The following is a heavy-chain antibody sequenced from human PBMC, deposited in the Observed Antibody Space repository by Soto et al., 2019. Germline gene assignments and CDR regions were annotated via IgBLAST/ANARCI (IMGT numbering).Heavy chain of an antibody. CDR1: GGSISSSSYY. Sequence: SETLSLTCTVSGGSISSSSYYWGWIRQPPGKGLEWIGSIYYSGSTYYNPSLKSRVTISVDTSKNQFSLKLSSVTAADTAVYYCATRGYCGGDCYSGDQYGMDVWGQGTTVTVSS. D-gene: IGHD2-21*02. V-gene: IGHV4-39*01. J-gene: IGHJ6*02. CDR3: ATRGYCGGDCYSGDQYGMDV. CDR2: IYYSGST.